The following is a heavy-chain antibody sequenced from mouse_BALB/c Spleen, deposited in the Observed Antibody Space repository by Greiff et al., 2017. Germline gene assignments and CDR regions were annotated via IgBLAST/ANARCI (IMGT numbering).Heavy chain of an antibody. CDR2: IYPGSGST. D-gene: IGHD3-3*01. V-gene: IGHV1-77*01. Sequence: QVQLQQSGPELVKPGASVKMSCKASGYTFTDYVISWVKQRTGQGLEWIGEIYPGSGSTYYNEKFKGKATLTADKSSNTAYMQLSSLTSEDSAVYFCARRKGYYAMDYWGQGTSVTVSS. CDR3: ARRKGYYAMDY. J-gene: IGHJ4*01. CDR1: GYTFTDYV.